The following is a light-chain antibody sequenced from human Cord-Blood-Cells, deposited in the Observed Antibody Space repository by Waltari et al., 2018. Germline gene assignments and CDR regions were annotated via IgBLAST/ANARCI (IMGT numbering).Light chain of an antibody. CDR2: DAS. J-gene: IGKJ1*01. CDR3: QQYNSYWT. Sequence: DTQMTQSTSTLSASVGDRVTITCRASQSISSWLAWYQQKPGKAPKLLIYDASSLESGVPSRFSGSGSGTEFTLTISSLQPDDFATYYCQQYNSYWTFGQGTKVEIK. V-gene: IGKV1-5*01. CDR1: QSISSW.